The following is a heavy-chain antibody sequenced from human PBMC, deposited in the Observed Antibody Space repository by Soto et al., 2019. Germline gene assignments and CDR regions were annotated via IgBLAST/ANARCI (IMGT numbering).Heavy chain of an antibody. CDR2: ISWNSGSV. J-gene: IGHJ4*02. V-gene: IGHV3-9*01. Sequence: EVQLVESGGGLVQPGRSLRLSCAASGFTFDEYAMHWVRQAPGKGLEWVSGISWNSGSVGYADSVKGRFTVSRDSAKNSLDLHMDRLRAEDTAFYYCATDMGKYYRILTGHFPYFDSWGQGALVTVSS. D-gene: IGHD3-9*01. CDR3: ATDMGKYYRILTGHFPYFDS. CDR1: GFTFDEYA.